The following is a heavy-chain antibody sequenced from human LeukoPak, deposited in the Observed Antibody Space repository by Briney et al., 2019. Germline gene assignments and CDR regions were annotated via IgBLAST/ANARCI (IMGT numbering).Heavy chain of an antibody. J-gene: IGHJ4*02. Sequence: SGTLSLTCAVSGGSISSSNWWSWVRQPPGKGLEWIGEIYHSGSTNYNPSLKSRVTISVDKSKNQFSLKLSSVTAADTAVYYCARVDYDSSGYYSYWSQGTLVTVSS. V-gene: IGHV4-4*02. CDR3: ARVDYDSSGYYSY. D-gene: IGHD3-22*01. CDR1: GGSISSSNW. CDR2: IYHSGST.